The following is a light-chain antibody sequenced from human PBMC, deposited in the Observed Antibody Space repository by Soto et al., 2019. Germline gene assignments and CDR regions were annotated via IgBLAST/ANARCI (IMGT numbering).Light chain of an antibody. V-gene: IGKV4-1*01. J-gene: IGKJ5*01. CDR3: QQCYSTPIT. CDR2: GAS. Sequence: DIVMTQSPDSLAVSLGERATIDCKSSQSVLYSPNNRNYLAWYQQKPGQAPKLLIYGASTRECGVPYRFSGSGSGTDFTLTISSLRAEDVAVYYCQQCYSTPITFGQGTRLDIK. CDR1: QSVLYSPNNRNY.